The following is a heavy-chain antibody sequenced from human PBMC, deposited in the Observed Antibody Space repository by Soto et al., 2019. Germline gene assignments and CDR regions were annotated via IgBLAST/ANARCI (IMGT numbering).Heavy chain of an antibody. CDR2: HSHHADKK. CDR1: VFTFNTYV. CDR3: ARRARTATTNLGAFDV. J-gene: IGHJ3*01. Sequence: PERPLRLSFAASVFTFNTYVMTSLRQAPGKGLEWVSTHSHHADKKHYADPVKSRFTISRDNYTDTLFLQMNSLRADYAGGYNRARRARTATTNLGAFDVWGQGTMVTVSS. D-gene: IGHD1-7*01. V-gene: IGHV3-23*01.